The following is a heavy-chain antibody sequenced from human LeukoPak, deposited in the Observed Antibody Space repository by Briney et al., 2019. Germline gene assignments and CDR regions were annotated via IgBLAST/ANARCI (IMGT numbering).Heavy chain of an antibody. CDR2: ISAYNGNT. CDR3: ARDSPTRGGARDYYYGMDV. D-gene: IGHD1-26*01. J-gene: IGHJ6*02. V-gene: IGHV1-18*04. Sequence: ASVKVSCKASGYTFIGYYLHWVRQAPGQGLEWMGWISAYNGNTNYAQKLQGRVTMTTDTSTSTAYMELRSLRSDDTAVYYCARDSPTRGGARDYYYGMDVWGQGTTVTVSS. CDR1: GYTFIGYY.